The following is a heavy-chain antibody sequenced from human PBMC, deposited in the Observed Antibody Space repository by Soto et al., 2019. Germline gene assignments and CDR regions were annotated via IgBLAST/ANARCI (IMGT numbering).Heavy chain of an antibody. CDR3: ASVLTGYDFWSGYYTWFDP. CDR2: INHSGST. V-gene: IGHV4-34*01. D-gene: IGHD3-3*01. Sequence: SETLSLTCAVYGGSFSGYYWSWIRQPPGKGLEWIGEINHSGSTNYNPSLKSRVTISVDTSKNQFSLKLSSVTAADTAVYYCASVLTGYDFWSGYYTWFDPWGQGTLVTVS. CDR1: GGSFSGYY. J-gene: IGHJ5*02.